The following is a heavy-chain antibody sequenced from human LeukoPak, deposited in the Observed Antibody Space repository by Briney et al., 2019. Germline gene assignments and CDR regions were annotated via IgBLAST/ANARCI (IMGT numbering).Heavy chain of an antibody. CDR2: ISSSSSYI. CDR1: GXTFSSYS. D-gene: IGHD2-2*01. J-gene: IGHJ3*02. V-gene: IGHV3-21*01. Sequence: GGSLRLSCAASGXTFSSYSMNWVRQAPGKGLEWVSSISSSSSYIYYADSVQGRFTISRDNAKNSLYLQMNSLRAEDTAVYYCARDREYQLLSVAFDIWGQGTMVTVSS. CDR3: ARDREYQLLSVAFDI.